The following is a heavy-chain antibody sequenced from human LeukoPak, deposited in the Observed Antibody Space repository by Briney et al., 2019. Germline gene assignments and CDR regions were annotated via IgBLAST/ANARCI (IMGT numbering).Heavy chain of an antibody. Sequence: GRSLRLSCAASGFTFSSYGMHWVRQAPGKGLEWVAVISYDGSNKYYADSVKGRFTISRDNSKNTLYLQMNSLRVEDTAVYYCARRDRGDYWGQETLVTVSS. V-gene: IGHV3-30*03. CDR1: GFTFSSYG. J-gene: IGHJ4*02. CDR2: ISYDGSNK. D-gene: IGHD1-14*01. CDR3: ARRDRGDY.